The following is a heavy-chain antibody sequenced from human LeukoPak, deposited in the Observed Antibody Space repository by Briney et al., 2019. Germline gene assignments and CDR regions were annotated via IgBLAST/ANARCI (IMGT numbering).Heavy chain of an antibody. V-gene: IGHV4-59*11. Sequence: NPSETLSLTCTVSGGSISSHYWSWIRQPPGKGLEWIGYIYYIGSTNYNPSLKSRVTISVDTPKNQFSLKLSSVTAADTAVYYCARGGVLKSVDYWGQGTLVTVSS. D-gene: IGHD3-16*01. CDR3: ARGGVLKSVDY. CDR2: IYYIGST. J-gene: IGHJ4*02. CDR1: GGSISSHY.